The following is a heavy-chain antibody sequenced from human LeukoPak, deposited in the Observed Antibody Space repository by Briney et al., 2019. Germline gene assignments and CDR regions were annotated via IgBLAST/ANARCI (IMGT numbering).Heavy chain of an antibody. CDR1: GFTFDDYG. CDR3: AREYSSGSFDY. Sequence: GGSLRLSXAASGFTFDDYGMSWVRQAPRKGLEWISGINWNGGSTCYADSVKGRFTISRDNAKNSLYLQMNSLRAEDTALYYCAREYSSGSFDYWGQGTLVTVSS. D-gene: IGHD6-19*01. J-gene: IGHJ4*02. CDR2: INWNGGST. V-gene: IGHV3-20*04.